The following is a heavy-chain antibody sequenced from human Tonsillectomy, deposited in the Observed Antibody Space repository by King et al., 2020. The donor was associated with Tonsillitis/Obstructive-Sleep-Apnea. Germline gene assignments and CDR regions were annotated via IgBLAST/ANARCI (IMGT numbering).Heavy chain of an antibody. CDR2: ISYDGSNK. CDR1: GFSISTYA. Sequence: VHLVESGGGVVQPGRSLRLSCAGSGFSISTYAMHWVRQAPGKGLEWVALISYDGSNKYYADSVKGRFTISRDNSKNTLYLQMNSLRTEDTAVYYCAKVRLRFLEWEANWFDPWGQGTLVTVSS. V-gene: IGHV3-30*18. J-gene: IGHJ5*02. CDR3: AKVRLRFLEWEANWFDP. D-gene: IGHD3-3*01.